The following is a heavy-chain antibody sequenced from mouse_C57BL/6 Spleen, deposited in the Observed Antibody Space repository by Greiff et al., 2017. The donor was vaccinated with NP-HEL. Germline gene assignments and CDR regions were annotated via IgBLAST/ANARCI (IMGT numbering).Heavy chain of an antibody. Sequence: EVQLQQSGPGMVKPSQSLSLTCTVTGYSITSGYDWHWIRHFPGNKLEWMGYISYSGSTNYNPSLKSRISITHDTSKNHFFLKLNSVTTEDTATYYCAREGDYYGSLDYWGQGTTLTVSS. CDR1: GYSITSGYD. CDR2: ISYSGST. V-gene: IGHV3-1*01. D-gene: IGHD1-1*01. J-gene: IGHJ2*01. CDR3: AREGDYYGSLDY.